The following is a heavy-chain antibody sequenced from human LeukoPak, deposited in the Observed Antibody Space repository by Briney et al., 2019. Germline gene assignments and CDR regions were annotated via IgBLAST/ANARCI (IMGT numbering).Heavy chain of an antibody. CDR1: GFTFSSYA. D-gene: IGHD3-10*01. CDR2: ISGSGGGT. CDR3: ARVWRGAFDI. J-gene: IGHJ3*02. Sequence: GGSLRLSCAASGFTFSSYAMSWVRQAPGKGLDWVSAISGSGGGTYYADSVKGRFTISRDNSKNTLYLQMNSLRAEDTAVYYCARVWRGAFDIWGQGTMVTVSS. V-gene: IGHV3-23*01.